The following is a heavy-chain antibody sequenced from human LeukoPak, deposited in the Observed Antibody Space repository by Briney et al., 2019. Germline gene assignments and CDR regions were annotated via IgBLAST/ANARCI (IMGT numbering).Heavy chain of an antibody. CDR3: ARETRDIVVVVAAPLDV. D-gene: IGHD2-15*01. J-gene: IGHJ6*04. Sequence: MSGGSLRLSCAASGFTFSDYYMSWIRQAPGKGLEWVSYISSSGSTIYYADPVKGRFTISRDNAKNSLYLQMNSLRAEDTAVYYCARETRDIVVVVAAPLDVWGKGTTVTVSS. V-gene: IGHV3-11*01. CDR1: GFTFSDYY. CDR2: ISSSGSTI.